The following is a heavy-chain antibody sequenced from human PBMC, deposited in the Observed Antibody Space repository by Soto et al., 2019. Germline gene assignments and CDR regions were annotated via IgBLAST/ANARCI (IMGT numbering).Heavy chain of an antibody. CDR1: GGSIGSDY. V-gene: IGHV4-59*13. CDR3: ARVELPSIAARWGPQTTHYYYGMDV. Sequence: PSGTLSLTRTVSGGSIGSDYWRSTLQPPATGLERIGYISYSGSTNYNPSLKSRVTISVDTSKNQFSLKLSSVTAADTAVYYCARVELPSIAARWGPQTTHYYYGMDVWGQGTTVTVSS. D-gene: IGHD6-6*01. J-gene: IGHJ6*02. CDR2: ISYSGST.